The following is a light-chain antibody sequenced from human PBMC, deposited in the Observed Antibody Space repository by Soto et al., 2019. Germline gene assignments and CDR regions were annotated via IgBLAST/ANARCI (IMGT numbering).Light chain of an antibody. Sequence: DIHMTQSPSSLSASVGDRVTITCRASQNIDIYLHWYQQKPGTAPKLLIYGASSLQSGVPSRFSGSGSGTDFTLTIRSLQPEDFATYYCQQTSNTPQTFGGGTKVEIK. V-gene: IGKV1-39*01. CDR2: GAS. J-gene: IGKJ4*01. CDR1: QNIDIY. CDR3: QQTSNTPQT.